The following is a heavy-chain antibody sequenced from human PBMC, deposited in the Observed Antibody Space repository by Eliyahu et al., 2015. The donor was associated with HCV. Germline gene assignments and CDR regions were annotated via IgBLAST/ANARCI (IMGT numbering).Heavy chain of an antibody. J-gene: IGHJ4*02. D-gene: IGHD4-23*01. CDR1: GFTFSSYG. V-gene: IGHV3-30*18. CDR2: ISYDGSNK. CDR3: AKDIGNYGGNPSWGY. Sequence: QVQLVESGGGVVQPGRSLRLSCAASGFTFSSYGMHWVRQAPGKGLEWVAVISYDGSNKYYADSVKGRFTISRDNSKNTLYLQMNSLRAEDTAVYYCAKDIGNYGGNPSWGYWGQGTLVTVSS.